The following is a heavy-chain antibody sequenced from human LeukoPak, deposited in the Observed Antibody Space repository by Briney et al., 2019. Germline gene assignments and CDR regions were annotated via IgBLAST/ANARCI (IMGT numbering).Heavy chain of an antibody. Sequence: SETLSLTCTVSGGSISSGDYYWSWIRQPPGKGLEWIGYIYYSGSTYYNPSLKSRVTISVDTSKNEFSLKLSSVTAADTAVYYCAIEGYYGSGRIRHDYWGQGTLVTVSS. D-gene: IGHD3-10*01. CDR2: IYYSGST. CDR1: GGSISSGDYY. V-gene: IGHV4-30-4*01. CDR3: AIEGYYGSGRIRHDY. J-gene: IGHJ4*02.